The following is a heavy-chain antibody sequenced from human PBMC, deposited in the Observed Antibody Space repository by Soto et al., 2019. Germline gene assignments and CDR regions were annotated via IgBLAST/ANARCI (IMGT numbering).Heavy chain of an antibody. V-gene: IGHV3-9*01. Sequence: GGSLRLSCSASGFTFDDYAMHWVRQLPGKGLEWVSGISWNSGDIGYVDSVKGRFTISRDNAKSSLYLQMDSVTVDDTALYYCASNCHSALGVTGGDFDYWGQGTLVPVSS. D-gene: IGHD3-3*01. CDR2: ISWNSGDI. J-gene: IGHJ4*02. CDR1: GFTFDDYA. CDR3: ASNCHSALGVTGGDFDY.